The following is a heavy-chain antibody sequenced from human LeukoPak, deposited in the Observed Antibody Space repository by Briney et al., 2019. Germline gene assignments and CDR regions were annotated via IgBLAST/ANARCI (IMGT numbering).Heavy chain of an antibody. D-gene: IGHD2-15*01. Sequence: QPGRSLRLSCAASGFAFSTYAMHWVRQAPGKGLEWVAVISYDGSYKYYADSVKGRFTISRDNSKNTLYLQMNSLRAEDTAVYYCARNTLGYCSGGSCYAGDYWGQGTLVTVSS. J-gene: IGHJ4*02. CDR3: ARNTLGYCSGGSCYAGDY. V-gene: IGHV3-30-3*01. CDR1: GFAFSTYA. CDR2: ISYDGSYK.